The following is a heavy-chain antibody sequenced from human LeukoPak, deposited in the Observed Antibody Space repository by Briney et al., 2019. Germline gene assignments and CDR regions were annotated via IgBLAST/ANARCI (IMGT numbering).Heavy chain of an antibody. CDR2: INSDGSST. Sequence: PGGSLRLSCAASGFTFSSYWMHWVRQASGKGLVWVSRINSDGSSTSYADSVKGRFTISRDNSKNSLYLQMNSLRTEDTALYYCAKERGSSGYFDYWGQGTLVTVSS. CDR1: GFTFSSYW. V-gene: IGHV3-74*01. J-gene: IGHJ4*02. D-gene: IGHD6-6*01. CDR3: AKERGSSGYFDY.